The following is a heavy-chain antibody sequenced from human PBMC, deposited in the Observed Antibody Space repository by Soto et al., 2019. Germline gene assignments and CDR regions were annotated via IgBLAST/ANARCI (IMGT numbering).Heavy chain of an antibody. V-gene: IGHV3-23*01. CDR3: AKAGCSGGTCYLYYFDY. CDR1: GFTFSNYA. J-gene: IGHJ4*02. D-gene: IGHD2-15*01. CDR2: ISGRGGNT. Sequence: GSLRLSCAASGFTFSNYAMSWVRQAPGKGLEWVSTISGRGGNTYYADSVKGRFTISRDNPRNTLYLQMDSLRVEDSAVYSCAKAGCSGGTCYLYYFDYWGQGALVTVSS.